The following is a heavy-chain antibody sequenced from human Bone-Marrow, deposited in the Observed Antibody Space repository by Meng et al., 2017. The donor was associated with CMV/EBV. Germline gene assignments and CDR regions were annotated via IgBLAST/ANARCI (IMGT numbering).Heavy chain of an antibody. CDR3: AGGGSSWYYFDY. V-gene: IGHV3-30*19. CDR1: GFTFSEYD. J-gene: IGHJ4*02. CDR2: ISSDIKNK. D-gene: IGHD6-13*01. Sequence: GGSLRLSCAASGFTFSEYDMHWVRQAPGKGLEWVAFISSDIKNKYYSDSVKGRFAISRDNSKNTLYLQMNSLRVEDTAVYYCAGGGSSWYYFDYWGQGTLVTVSS.